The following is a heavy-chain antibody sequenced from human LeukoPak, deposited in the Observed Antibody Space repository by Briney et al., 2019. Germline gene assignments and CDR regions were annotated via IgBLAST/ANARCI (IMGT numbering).Heavy chain of an antibody. D-gene: IGHD6-19*01. CDR2: ISSSGSTI. Sequence: PGGSLRLSCAASGFTFSDYYMSWIRQAPGKGLEWVSYISSSGSTIYYADSVKGRFTISRDNAKNSLYLQMNSLRAEDTAVYYCARGRSKGYSSGWTPQGWFDPWGQGTLVTVSS. CDR3: ARGRSKGYSSGWTPQGWFDP. V-gene: IGHV3-11*01. J-gene: IGHJ5*02. CDR1: GFTFSDYY.